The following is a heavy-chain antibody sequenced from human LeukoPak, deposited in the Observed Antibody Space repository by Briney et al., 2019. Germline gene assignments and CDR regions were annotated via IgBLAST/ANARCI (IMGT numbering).Heavy chain of an antibody. V-gene: IGHV4-34*01. D-gene: IGHD3-22*01. CDR1: GGSFSGYY. CDR3: ARRSYDGSGYYYVDY. Sequence: SETLSLTCAVYGGSFSGYYWSWIRQPPGKGLEWIGSISSGGSTHYIPSLKSRVTISVDTSKNQFSLKLSSVTAADTAVYYCARRSYDGSGYYYVDYWGQGTLVTVSS. CDR2: ISSGGST. J-gene: IGHJ4*02.